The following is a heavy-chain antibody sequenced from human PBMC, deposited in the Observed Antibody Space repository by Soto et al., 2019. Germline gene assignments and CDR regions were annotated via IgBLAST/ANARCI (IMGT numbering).Heavy chain of an antibody. CDR3: ARDGTGYGSGSYYPSD. J-gene: IGHJ4*02. D-gene: IGHD3-10*01. CDR1: GFTFSSYA. V-gene: IGHV3-30-3*01. CDR2: ISYDGSNK. Sequence: QVQLVESGGGVVQPGRSLRLSCAASGFTFSSYAMHWVRQAPGKGLEWVAVISYDGSNKYYADSVKGRFTISRDNSKNTLYLQMNSLRAADTAVYYCARDGTGYGSGSYYPSDWGQGTLVTVSS.